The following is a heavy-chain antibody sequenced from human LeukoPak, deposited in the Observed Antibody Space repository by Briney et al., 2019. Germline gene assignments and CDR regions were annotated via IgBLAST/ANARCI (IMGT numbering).Heavy chain of an antibody. CDR1: GDSITSTF. J-gene: IGHJ5*02. V-gene: IGHV4-59*01. D-gene: IGHD5-24*01. CDR2: IYYTGIT. CDR3: ARDGYNGLYNWFDP. Sequence: SETLSLTCTVSGDSITSTFWNWIRQPPGRGLEWIGYIYYTGITNYNPSLKSRVTISLDTSKKQFSLKMTSVTAADTAVYYCARDGYNGLYNWFDPWGQGTLVTVSS.